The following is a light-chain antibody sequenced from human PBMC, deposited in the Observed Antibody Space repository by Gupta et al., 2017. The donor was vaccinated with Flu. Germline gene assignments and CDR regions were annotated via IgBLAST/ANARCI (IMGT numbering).Light chain of an antibody. Sequence: GDRVTITVRASQSISSYLNLYQQKPGKAPKRLIYTASSLQSGVPSRFSGGGSGPDFTLTISSLQPEDFATYYCQQSYITPRTFGQGTKVEIK. CDR2: TAS. CDR3: QQSYITPRT. V-gene: IGKV1-39*01. CDR1: QSISSY. J-gene: IGKJ1*01.